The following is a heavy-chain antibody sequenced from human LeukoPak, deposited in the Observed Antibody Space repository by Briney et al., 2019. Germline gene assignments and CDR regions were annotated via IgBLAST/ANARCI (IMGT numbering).Heavy chain of an antibody. V-gene: IGHV4-39*01. CDR2: IYYSGST. CDR1: GGSISSSSYY. Sequence: PSETLSLTCTVSGGSISSSSYYWGWIRQPPGKGLEWIGSIYYSGSTYYNPSLKSRVTISVDTSKNQFSLKLSSVTAADTAVYYCARRPFSSSSGGFDYWGQGTLVTVSS. CDR3: ARRPFSSSSGGFDY. D-gene: IGHD6-6*01. J-gene: IGHJ4*02.